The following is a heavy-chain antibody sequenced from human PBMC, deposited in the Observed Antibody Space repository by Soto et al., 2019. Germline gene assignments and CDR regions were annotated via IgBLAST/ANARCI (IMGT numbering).Heavy chain of an antibody. V-gene: IGHV1-18*01. CDR3: ARDRDIVVVVAALAGASGAFDI. CDR2: ISAYNGNT. J-gene: IGHJ3*02. CDR1: GYTFTSYG. D-gene: IGHD2-15*01. Sequence: QVQLVQSGAEVKKPGASVKVSCKASGYTFTSYGISWVRQAPGQGLEWMGWISAYNGNTNYAQKLQGRVTMTTDTSTSTAYMELRSLRSDDTAMYYCARDRDIVVVVAALAGASGAFDIWGQGTMVTVSS.